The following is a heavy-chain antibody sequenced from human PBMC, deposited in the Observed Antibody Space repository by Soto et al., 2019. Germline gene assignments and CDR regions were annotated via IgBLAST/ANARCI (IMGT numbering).Heavy chain of an antibody. D-gene: IGHD5-18*01. Sequence: SETLSLTCTVSGGSISSGDYYWSWIRQPPGKGLEWIGYIYYSGSTYYNPSLKSRVPISVHTSKNLFSLKLSSVPAADTAVYYCARFRSGGQLCFDYWGQGTLVTVSS. CDR2: IYYSGST. CDR1: GGSISSGDYY. J-gene: IGHJ4*02. V-gene: IGHV4-30-4*01. CDR3: ARFRSGGQLCFDY.